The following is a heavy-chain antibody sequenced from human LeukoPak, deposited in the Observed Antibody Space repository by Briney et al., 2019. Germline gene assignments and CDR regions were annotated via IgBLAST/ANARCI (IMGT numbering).Heavy chain of an antibody. CDR2: IKQEGSEK. Sequence: GGSLRLSCAASGFTFSSYWMSWVRQAPGKGLEWVANIKQEGSEKYSVDSVKGRFTISRDNAKNSLYLQMNSLRAEDTAVYYCARSPAGANYYLDVWGKGTTVTISS. V-gene: IGHV3-7*01. J-gene: IGHJ6*03. CDR1: GFTFSSYW. D-gene: IGHD1-14*01. CDR3: ARSPAGANYYLDV.